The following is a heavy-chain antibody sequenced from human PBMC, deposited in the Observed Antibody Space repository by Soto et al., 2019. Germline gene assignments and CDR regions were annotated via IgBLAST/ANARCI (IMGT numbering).Heavy chain of an antibody. CDR2: ISAYNGNT. CDR3: ARARYYDILTGYYYYFDY. V-gene: IGHV1-18*01. CDR1: GYTFTSYG. D-gene: IGHD3-9*01. Sequence: ASVKVSCKASGYTFTSYGISWVRQAPGQGLEWMAWISAYNGNTNYAQKLQGRVTMTTDTSTSTAYMELRSLRSDDTAVYYCARARYYDILTGYYYYFDYWGQGTLVTVSS. J-gene: IGHJ4*02.